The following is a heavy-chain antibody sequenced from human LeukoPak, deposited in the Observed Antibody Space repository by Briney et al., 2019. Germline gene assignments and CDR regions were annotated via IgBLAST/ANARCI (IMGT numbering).Heavy chain of an antibody. Sequence: SETLSLTCTVSGGSISSSSYYWGWIRQPPGKGLEWIGSIYYSGSTYYNPSLKSRVTISVDTSQNQFSLKLSSVTAGDTAVYYCARLSMATGADYWGQGTLVTVSS. CDR1: GGSISSSSYY. CDR2: IYYSGST. J-gene: IGHJ4*02. CDR3: ARLSMATGADY. V-gene: IGHV4-39*07. D-gene: IGHD5-24*01.